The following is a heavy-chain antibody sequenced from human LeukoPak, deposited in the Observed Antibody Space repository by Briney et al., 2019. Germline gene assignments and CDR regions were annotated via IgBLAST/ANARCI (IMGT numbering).Heavy chain of an antibody. D-gene: IGHD3-9*01. CDR3: ARAADLRYFDWLPKNDAFDI. V-gene: IGHV1-8*01. J-gene: IGHJ3*02. Sequence: ASVKVSCKASGYTFTSYDINWVRQATGQGLEWMGWMNPNSGNTGYAQKFQGRVTMTRNTSISTAYMELSSLRSEDTAVYYCARAADLRYFDWLPKNDAFDIWGQGTMVTVSS. CDR1: GYTFTSYD. CDR2: MNPNSGNT.